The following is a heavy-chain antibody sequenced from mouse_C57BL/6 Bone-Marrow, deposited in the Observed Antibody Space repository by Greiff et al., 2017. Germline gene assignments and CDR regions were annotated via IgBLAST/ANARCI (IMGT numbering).Heavy chain of an antibody. Sequence: QVQLQQPGAELVRPGSSVKLSCKASGYTFTSYWMHWVKQRPIQGLEWIGNIDPSDSETHYNQKFKDKATLTVDKSSSTAYMQLSSLTSEDSAVYYCAREGGGNYRAWFAYWGQGTLVTVSA. D-gene: IGHD2-1*01. CDR3: AREGGGNYRAWFAY. CDR2: IDPSDSET. V-gene: IGHV1-52*01. J-gene: IGHJ3*01. CDR1: GYTFTSYW.